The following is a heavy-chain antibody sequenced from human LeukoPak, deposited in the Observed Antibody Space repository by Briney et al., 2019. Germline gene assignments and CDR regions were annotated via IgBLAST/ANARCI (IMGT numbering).Heavy chain of an antibody. CDR3: ARDRDGSSTSCYLNYYSGMDV. CDR2: ISYDGSNK. Sequence: PGGSLRLSCAASGFTFSSYAMHWVRQAPGKGLEWVAVISYDGSNKYYADSVKGRFTISRDNSKNTLYLQMNSLRAEDTAVYYCARDRDGSSTSCYLNYYSGMDVWGQGTTVTVSS. D-gene: IGHD2-2*01. CDR1: GFTFSSYA. V-gene: IGHV3-30-3*01. J-gene: IGHJ6*02.